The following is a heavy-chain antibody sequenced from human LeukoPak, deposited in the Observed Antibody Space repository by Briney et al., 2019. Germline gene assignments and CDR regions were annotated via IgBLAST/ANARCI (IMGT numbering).Heavy chain of an antibody. Sequence: GGSLRLSCAVSGFTFSDYSMNWVRQAPGKGLEWVSYISSSSTRYYADSVKGRFSISRDNAKGSLYLRMNSLRAEDTAIYYCARSLVWFRAFDYWGQGTLATVSS. D-gene: IGHD3-10*01. V-gene: IGHV3-69-1*02. CDR1: GFTFSDYS. CDR2: ISSSSTR. J-gene: IGHJ4*02. CDR3: ARSLVWFRAFDY.